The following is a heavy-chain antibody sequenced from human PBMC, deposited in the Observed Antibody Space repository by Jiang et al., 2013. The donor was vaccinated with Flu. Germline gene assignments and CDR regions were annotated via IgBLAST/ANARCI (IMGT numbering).Heavy chain of an antibody. CDR2: INHSGST. CDR1: GGSFSGYY. D-gene: IGHD6-19*01. CDR3: AVIYSSGANNWFDP. Sequence: PSETLSLTCAVYGGSFSGYYWSWIRQPPGKGLEWIGEINHSGSTNYNPSLKSRVTISVDTSKNQFSLKLSSVTAADTAVYYCAVIYSSGANNWFDPWGQGTLVTVSS. J-gene: IGHJ5*02. V-gene: IGHV4-34*01.